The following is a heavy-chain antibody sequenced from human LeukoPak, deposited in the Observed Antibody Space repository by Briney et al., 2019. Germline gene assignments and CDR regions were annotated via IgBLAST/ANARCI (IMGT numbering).Heavy chain of an antibody. J-gene: IGHJ4*02. CDR2: INPNSGGT. CDR1: GYTFTGYY. CDR3: ARDLTQSYSSSWYYFDY. D-gene: IGHD6-13*01. V-gene: IGHV1-2*04. Sequence: ASVKVSCKASGYTFTGYYMHWVRQAPGQGLEWMGWINPNSGGTNYAQKFQGWVTMTRDTSISTAYMELSRLRSDDTAVYYCARDLTQSYSSSWYYFDYWGQGTLVTVSS.